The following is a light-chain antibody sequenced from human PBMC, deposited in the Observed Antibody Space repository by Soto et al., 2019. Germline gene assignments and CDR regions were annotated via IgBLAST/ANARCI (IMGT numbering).Light chain of an antibody. J-gene: IGKJ4*01. CDR3: QQRNNWPLT. Sequence: EIVLIQSPATLSLSPGERATLSCRASQSVGSYLAWYQQKPGQAPRLLISDASTRATGIPARFSGSGSGTDFTLTISSLEPEDFAMYYCQQRNNWPLTFGGGTKVEIK. CDR2: DAS. CDR1: QSVGSY. V-gene: IGKV3-11*01.